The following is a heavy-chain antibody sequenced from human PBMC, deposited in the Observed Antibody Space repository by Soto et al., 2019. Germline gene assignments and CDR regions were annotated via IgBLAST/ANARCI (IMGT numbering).Heavy chain of an antibody. J-gene: IGHJ5*02. Sequence: ASVKVSCKASGYTFTSYGISWVRQAPGQGLEWMGWISAYNGNTNYAQKLQGRVTMTTDTSTSTAYMELRSLRSDDPAVYYCAKRGLKSAPAAVTGSAPGGQGTLVPVPP. V-gene: IGHV1-18*01. CDR2: ISAYNGNT. CDR1: GYTFTSYG. D-gene: IGHD2-2*01. CDR3: AKRGLKSAPAAVTGSAP.